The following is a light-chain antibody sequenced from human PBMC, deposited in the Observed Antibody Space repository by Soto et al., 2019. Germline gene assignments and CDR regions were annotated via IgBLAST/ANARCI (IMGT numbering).Light chain of an antibody. Sequence: DIQMTQSPSTLSASIGDRVTITCRASQSISDWLAWYQQKPGKAPKLLIYRASNLESGVTSRFSGSGSGTAFTLTISRLQPDDFATYYCQQYNGYSRAFGQGTKVES. CDR1: QSISDW. V-gene: IGKV1-5*03. J-gene: IGKJ1*01. CDR2: RAS. CDR3: QQYNGYSRA.